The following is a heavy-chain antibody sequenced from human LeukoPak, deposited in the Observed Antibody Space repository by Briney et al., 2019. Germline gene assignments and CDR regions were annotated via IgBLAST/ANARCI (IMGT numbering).Heavy chain of an antibody. CDR1: GGSFSGYY. Sequence: SETLSLTCAVYGGSFSGYYWSWIRQPPGKGVEWIGEINHSGSTNYNPSLKSRVTISVDTSKNQFSLKLSSVTAADTAVYYCARVPDIVVVTAAYWYFDLWGRGTLVTVSS. CDR2: INHSGST. D-gene: IGHD2-2*01. V-gene: IGHV4-34*01. CDR3: ARVPDIVVVTAAYWYFDL. J-gene: IGHJ2*01.